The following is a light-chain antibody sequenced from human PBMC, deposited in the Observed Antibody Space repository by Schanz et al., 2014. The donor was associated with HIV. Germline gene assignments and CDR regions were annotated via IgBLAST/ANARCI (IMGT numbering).Light chain of an antibody. CDR2: GAV. J-gene: IGKJ3*01. CDR1: QDINNY. CDR3: QNYNSALFT. Sequence: DIQMTQSPSSLSAPVGDRVVITCRASQDINNYLAWFQQKPGERPKLLIYGAVTLQSGVPYRFSGSGSGTDFTLTISSLHPEDVATYYCQNYNSALFTFGPGTKVDIK. V-gene: IGKV1-27*01.